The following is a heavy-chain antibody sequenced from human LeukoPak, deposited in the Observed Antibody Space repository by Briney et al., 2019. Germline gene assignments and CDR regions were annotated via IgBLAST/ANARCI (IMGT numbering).Heavy chain of an antibody. CDR3: AREGSWYSFTNYYYYYMDV. Sequence: TGGSLRLSCAASGFTFDDYGMSWVRQAPGKGLEWVSGINWNGGSTGYADSVKGRFTISRDNAKNSLYLQMNSLRAEDTASYYCAREGSWYSFTNYYYYYMDVWGKGTTVTVSS. CDR2: INWNGGST. CDR1: GFTFDDYG. V-gene: IGHV3-20*04. J-gene: IGHJ6*03. D-gene: IGHD6-13*01.